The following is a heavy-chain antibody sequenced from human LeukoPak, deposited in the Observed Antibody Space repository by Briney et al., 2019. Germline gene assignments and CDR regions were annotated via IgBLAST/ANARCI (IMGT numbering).Heavy chain of an antibody. CDR1: GYTFTSYY. Sequence: SSVTVSCQASGYTFTSYYMHWLRQAPGQGIEWMGLINPRGTATGYAESFQGRLTLARDVSTSTDYMELSSLRSDDTAVYFCARDTSEGDYAWWFDPWGQGTLVTVAS. V-gene: IGHV1-46*01. CDR3: ARDTSEGDYAWWFDP. CDR2: INPRGTAT. D-gene: IGHD3-16*01. J-gene: IGHJ5*02.